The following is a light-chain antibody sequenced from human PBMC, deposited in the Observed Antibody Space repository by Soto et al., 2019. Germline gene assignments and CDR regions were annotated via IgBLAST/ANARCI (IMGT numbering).Light chain of an antibody. Sequence: DIVLTQSPGSVSVSPLDIVTISFMASQSVSSYLDWYQQKPGQAPRLLIYGASSRATGIPARFSGSGSGTDFSLTISSLQSEDFAVYYCQQYSSSPPTFGEGTKVDIK. CDR3: QQYSSSPPT. J-gene: IGKJ4*02. CDR1: QSVSSY. V-gene: IGKV3-15*01. CDR2: GAS.